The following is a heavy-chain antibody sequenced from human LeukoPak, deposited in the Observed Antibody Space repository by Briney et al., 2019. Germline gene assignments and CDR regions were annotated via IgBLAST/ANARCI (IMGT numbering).Heavy chain of an antibody. V-gene: IGHV3-30*03. CDR3: AREIPGAMNAFDI. J-gene: IGHJ3*02. D-gene: IGHD2-2*01. CDR1: GFTFSSYG. Sequence: GGSLRLSCAASGFTFSSYGMHWVRQAPGKGLEWVAVITYDGSNKYYADSVKGRFTISRDNSKNTLYLQMNSLRAEDTALYYCAREIPGAMNAFDIWGQGTLVTVSS. CDR2: ITYDGSNK.